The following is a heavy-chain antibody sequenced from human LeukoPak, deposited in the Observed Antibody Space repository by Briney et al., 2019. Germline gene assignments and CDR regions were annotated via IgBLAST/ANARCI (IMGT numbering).Heavy chain of an antibody. CDR2: IDPDGTDL. CDR3: VRGSSSF. CDR1: GFTFSGYA. J-gene: IGHJ4*02. D-gene: IGHD2-2*01. Sequence: GGSLTLSCAASGFTFSGYAMSWVRQAPGKGLEWAANIDPDGTDLYYMDSVKGRFTVSRDNDKNSLYLQMHSLRVEDTATYYCVRGSSSFWGQGTLVTV. V-gene: IGHV3-7*04.